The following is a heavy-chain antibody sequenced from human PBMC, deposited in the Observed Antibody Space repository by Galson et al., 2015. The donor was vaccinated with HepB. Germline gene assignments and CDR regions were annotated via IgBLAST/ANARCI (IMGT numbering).Heavy chain of an antibody. D-gene: IGHD2-2*02. J-gene: IGHJ6*03. V-gene: IGHV1-69*13. Sequence: SVKVSCKASGGTFSSYAISWVRQAPGQGLEWMGGIIPIFGTANYAQKFQGRVTITADESTSTAYMELSSLRSEDTAVYYCARTVVPAAISGGAYYYYMDVWGKGTTVTVSS. CDR2: IIPIFGTA. CDR3: ARTVVPAAISGGAYYYYMDV. CDR1: GGTFSSYA.